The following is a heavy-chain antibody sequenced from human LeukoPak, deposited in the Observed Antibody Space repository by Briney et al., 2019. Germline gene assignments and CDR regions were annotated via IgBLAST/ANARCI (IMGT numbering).Heavy chain of an antibody. CDR2: IYYSGTT. J-gene: IGHJ4*02. V-gene: IGHV4-39*07. CDR1: GFSFTTYS. Sequence: GSLRLSCTASGFSFTTYSMDWVRQPPGKGLEWIGCIYYSGTTYFNPSLKSRVTISVDTSKNQFSLKLSSVTAADTAVYYCARDASNFDYWGQGTLVTVSS. CDR3: ARDASNFDY.